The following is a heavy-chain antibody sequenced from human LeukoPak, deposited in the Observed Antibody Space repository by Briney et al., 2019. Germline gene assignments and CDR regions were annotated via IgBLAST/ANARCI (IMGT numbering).Heavy chain of an antibody. CDR2: ISYDGSNK. D-gene: IGHD6-13*01. Sequence: GGSLRLSCAASGFTFSSYAMHWVRQAPGKGLEWVAVISYDGSNKYYADSVKGRFTISRDNSKNTLYLQMNSLRAEDTAVYYCARDQIGGDIAAAGLDYWGQGTLVTVSS. J-gene: IGHJ4*02. CDR3: ARDQIGGDIAAAGLDY. CDR1: GFTFSSYA. V-gene: IGHV3-30-3*01.